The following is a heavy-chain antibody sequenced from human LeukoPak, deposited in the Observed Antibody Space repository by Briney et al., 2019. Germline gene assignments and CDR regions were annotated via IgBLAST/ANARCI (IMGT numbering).Heavy chain of an antibody. CDR2: INHRGST. J-gene: IGHJ3*02. CDR1: GGSFSGYY. CDR3: ASRKEDRIVVVVAATSGAFDI. D-gene: IGHD2-15*01. Sequence: PSETLSLTCAVYGGSFSGYYWSWIRQPPGKGREWIGEINHRGSTNYNPSLKSRVTISVDTSKNQCSLKLSSVTAADTAVYYCASRKEDRIVVVVAATSGAFDIWGQGTMVTVSS. V-gene: IGHV4-34*01.